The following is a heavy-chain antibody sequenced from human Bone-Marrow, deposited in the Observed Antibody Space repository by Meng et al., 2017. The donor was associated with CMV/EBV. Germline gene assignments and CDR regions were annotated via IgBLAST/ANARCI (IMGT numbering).Heavy chain of an antibody. CDR1: GYSFASHW. D-gene: IGHD6-6*01. CDR2: IHPGDSDT. CDR3: AKGEYNSPSLLDY. J-gene: IGHJ4*02. V-gene: IGHV5-51*01. Sequence: GESLKISCKASGYSFASHWIGWVRQMPGKGLEWMGIIHPGDSDTRYWPPFQGQVTISAVKSITTAYLQWSSLKASDTAMYYCAKGEYNSPSLLDYWGQGTLVTVSS.